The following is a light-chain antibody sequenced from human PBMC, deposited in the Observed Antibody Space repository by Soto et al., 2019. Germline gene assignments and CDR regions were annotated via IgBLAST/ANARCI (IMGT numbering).Light chain of an antibody. Sequence: MVLPQSRGTLSLSPGARRTLSCRCSQSVSNTYLAWYQQKPGQAPRLLIYDASNRATGVPARFSGSGSGTDFTLTIRSLESEDCAVYYCQQRTNWPLTFGGGTKVDIK. CDR1: QSVSNTY. CDR3: QQRTNWPLT. J-gene: IGKJ4*01. V-gene: IGKV3D-20*02. CDR2: DAS.